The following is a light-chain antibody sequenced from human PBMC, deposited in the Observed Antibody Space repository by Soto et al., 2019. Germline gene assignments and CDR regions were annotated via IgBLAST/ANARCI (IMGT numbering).Light chain of an antibody. V-gene: IGKV3-20*01. Sequence: EIVMTQSPATLSVSPGEGATLSCRASQSVSSKLAWYQQKPGQAPRLLIYGASSRATGIPDRFSGSGSGTDFTLTISRLEPEDFAVYYCQQYGTSPTWTFGQGTRLEIK. CDR1: QSVSSK. CDR3: QQYGTSPTWT. CDR2: GAS. J-gene: IGKJ5*01.